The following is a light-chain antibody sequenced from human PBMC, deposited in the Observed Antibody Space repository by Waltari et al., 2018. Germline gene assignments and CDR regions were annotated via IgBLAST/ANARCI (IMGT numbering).Light chain of an antibody. CDR2: EFY. J-gene: IGLJ1*01. CDR3: SSYRVGITLVV. Sequence: QSALAQPPSVSGSPRQPTPISCTGTNTHIGGYNYVPWYHVHSDKVPTLLIYEFYKRPSNISNLLSGAKSGNTASLTISGLQAEDEADYYCSSYRVGITLVVFGSGTKVTVL. V-gene: IGLV2-14*01. CDR1: NTHIGGYNY.